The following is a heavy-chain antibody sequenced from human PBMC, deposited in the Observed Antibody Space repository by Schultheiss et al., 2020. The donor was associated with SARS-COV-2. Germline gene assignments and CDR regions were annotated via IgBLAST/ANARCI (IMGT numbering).Heavy chain of an antibody. D-gene: IGHD5-12*01. Sequence: ASVKVSCKASGYTFTSYAMHWVRQAPGQRLEWMGWINAGNGNTKYSQKFQGRVTITRDTSASTAYMELSSLRSDDTAVYYCARDPGPYSGYDRGEFDYWGQGTLVTVSS. J-gene: IGHJ4*02. CDR1: GYTFTSYA. CDR2: INAGNGNT. CDR3: ARDPGPYSGYDRGEFDY. V-gene: IGHV1-3*01.